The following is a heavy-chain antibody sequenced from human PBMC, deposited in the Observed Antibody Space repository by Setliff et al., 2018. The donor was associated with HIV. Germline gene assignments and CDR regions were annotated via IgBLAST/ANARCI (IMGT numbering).Heavy chain of an antibody. J-gene: IGHJ4*02. CDR1: GYTMSNYV. Sequence: GASVKVSCKASGYTMSNYVISWVRQAPGQGLEWMGGFDPESGETLYAQNFQDRVTMTDDTSTGTTYMEVTSLRSEDTAIYYCTTFYKLTGTTSFDFWGQGTLVTVSS. D-gene: IGHD1-7*01. CDR3: TTFYKLTGTTSFDF. CDR2: FDPESGET. V-gene: IGHV1-24*01.